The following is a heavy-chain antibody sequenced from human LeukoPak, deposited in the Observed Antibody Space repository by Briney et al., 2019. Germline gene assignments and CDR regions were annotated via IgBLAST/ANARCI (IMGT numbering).Heavy chain of an antibody. J-gene: IGHJ6*03. V-gene: IGHV4-34*01. CDR1: GGSFSGYY. D-gene: IGHD3-3*01. Sequence: PSETLSLTCAVYGGSFSGYYWSWIPQPPGKGLEWIGEINHSGSTNYNPSLKSRVTISLDPSKNHFSLNLSSVPAPHTAVPYFPTVRGARAFWSGYYYYYYMDVWGKGTTVTVSS. CDR3: PTVRGARAFWSGYYYYYYMDV. CDR2: INHSGST.